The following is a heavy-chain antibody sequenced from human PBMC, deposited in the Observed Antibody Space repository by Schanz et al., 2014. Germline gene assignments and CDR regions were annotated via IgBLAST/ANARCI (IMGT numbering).Heavy chain of an antibody. V-gene: IGHV3-33*03. CDR3: ASGVHVSSLQKGLQF. J-gene: IGHJ1*01. CDR2: IWSDGSGK. Sequence: VHLVESGGGLVKRGGSLRLSCAASGFIFSNYGMHWVRQAPGKGLEWVAVIWSDGSGKYYADSVKGRFTISRDNAKNSLYLHMNSLRAEDTAVYYCASGVHVSSLQKGLQFWGRGTLVIVSS. CDR1: GFIFSNYG. D-gene: IGHD3-10*01.